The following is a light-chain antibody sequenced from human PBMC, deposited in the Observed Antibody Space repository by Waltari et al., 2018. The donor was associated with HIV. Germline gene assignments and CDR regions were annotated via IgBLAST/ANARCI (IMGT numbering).Light chain of an antibody. J-gene: IGLJ2*01. CDR2: GNN. CDR3: QSYDSSLTGSV. V-gene: IGLV1-40*01. Sequence: QSVLTQPPSVFGAPGQRVTISCTGSSSNIGAGYDVHWYQQVPGTAPKLLIYGNNNRPSGVPDRFSASKSGASPSLAITGLQAEDEADYDGQSYDSSLTGSVFGGGTKLTVL. CDR1: SSNIGAGYD.